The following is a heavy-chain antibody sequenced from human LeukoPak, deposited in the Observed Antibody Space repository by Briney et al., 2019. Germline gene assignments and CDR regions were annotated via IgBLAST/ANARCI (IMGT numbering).Heavy chain of an antibody. V-gene: IGHV4-38-2*01. CDR2: IYYTGSM. D-gene: IGHD3-22*01. CDR1: GYSISTGYY. CDR3: ARQTRYYDTSGTLGAFDI. Sequence: SETLSLTCAVSGYSISTGYYWGWIRQPPGKGLEWIGTIYYTGSMFYSPSLKSRVTVSVDTSKNQFSLKLSSVTAADTALYYCARQTRYYDTSGTLGAFDIWGQGTLVTVSS. J-gene: IGHJ3*02.